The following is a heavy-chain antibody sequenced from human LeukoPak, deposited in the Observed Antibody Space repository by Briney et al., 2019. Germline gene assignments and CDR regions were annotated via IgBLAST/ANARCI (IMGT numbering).Heavy chain of an antibody. CDR1: GGSFSGYY. V-gene: IGHV4-59*10. D-gene: IGHD4-23*01. Sequence: SETLSLTCAVYGGSFSGYYWSWIRQPAGKGLEWIGRIYSSGSTNYNPSLKSRVSMSVDTSKNQFSLKLTSVTAADTAVYYCARGGKATVVTMWGQGILVTVSS. CDR2: IYSSGST. CDR3: ARGGKATVVTM. J-gene: IGHJ4*02.